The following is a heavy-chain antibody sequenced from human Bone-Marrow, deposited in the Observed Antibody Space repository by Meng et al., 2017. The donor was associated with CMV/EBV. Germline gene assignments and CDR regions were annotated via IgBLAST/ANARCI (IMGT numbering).Heavy chain of an antibody. J-gene: IGHJ5*02. CDR3: ARLNRLSFDP. CDR2: IYYSGST. CDR1: GGSISSSSYY. Sequence: LSCPVSGGSISSSSYYWGWIRQPPGKGLEWIGSIYYSGSTYYNPSLKSRVTISVDTSKNQFSLKLSSVTAADTAVYYCARLNRLSFDPWGQGTLVTVSS. V-gene: IGHV4-39*07.